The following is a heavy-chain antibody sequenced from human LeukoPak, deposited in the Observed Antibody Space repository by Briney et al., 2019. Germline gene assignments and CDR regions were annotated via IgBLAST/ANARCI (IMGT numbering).Heavy chain of an antibody. CDR3: AREEASDWYFDL. V-gene: IGHV3-74*01. D-gene: IGHD3-3*01. CDR2: INSDGSST. CDR1: GFTFSSYW. J-gene: IGHJ2*01. Sequence: GGSLRLSCAASGFTFSSYWMHWVRQAPGKGLVWVSRINSDGSSTTYADSVKGRFTISRDNAKNTLYLQMNSLRAEDTAVYYCAREEASDWYFDLWGRGTLVTVSP.